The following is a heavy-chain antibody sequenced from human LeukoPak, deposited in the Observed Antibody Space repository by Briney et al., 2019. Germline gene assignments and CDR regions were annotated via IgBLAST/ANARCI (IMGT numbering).Heavy chain of an antibody. J-gene: IGHJ3*02. CDR2: IYYSGST. CDR3: ARTVQDQGAFDI. D-gene: IGHD4-11*01. CDR1: GGSISSSSYY. Sequence: PSETLSLTCTVSGGSISSSSYYWGWIRQPPGKGLEWIGSIYYSGSTYYNPSLKSRVTISVDTSKNQFSLKLSSVTAADTAVYYCARTVQDQGAFDIWGQGTMVTVS. V-gene: IGHV4-39*01.